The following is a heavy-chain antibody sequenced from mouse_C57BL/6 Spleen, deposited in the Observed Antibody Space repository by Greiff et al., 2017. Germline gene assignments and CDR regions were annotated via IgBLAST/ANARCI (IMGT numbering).Heavy chain of an antibody. Sequence: VQLQESGAELARPGASVKLSCKASGYTFTSYGISWVKQRTGQGLEWIGEIYPRSGNTYYNEKFKGKATLTADKSSSTAYMELRSLTSEDAAVYFCAREPAFGYWGQGTTLTVSS. J-gene: IGHJ2*01. V-gene: IGHV1-81*01. CDR2: IYPRSGNT. CDR1: GYTFTSYG. D-gene: IGHD6-1*01. CDR3: AREPAFGY.